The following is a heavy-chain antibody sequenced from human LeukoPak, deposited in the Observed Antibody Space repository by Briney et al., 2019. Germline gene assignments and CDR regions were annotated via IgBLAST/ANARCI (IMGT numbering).Heavy chain of an antibody. V-gene: IGHV4-34*01. D-gene: IGHD3-10*01. CDR1: GGSFSGYY. Sequence: SETLSLTCAVYGGSFSGYYWSWVRQPPGKGLEWVGEINHSGSTNYNPSLKSRVTISVGTSKNHFSLKLSSLTAADTAVYYWARVGPLYYYGSGSDYKKNWFDPWGQGTLVTVSS. CDR3: ARVGPLYYYGSGSDYKKNWFDP. CDR2: INHSGST. J-gene: IGHJ5*02.